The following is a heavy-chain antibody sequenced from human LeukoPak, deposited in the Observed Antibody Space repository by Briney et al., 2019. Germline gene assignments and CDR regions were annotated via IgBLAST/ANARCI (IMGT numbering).Heavy chain of an antibody. CDR1: GFTFDDYA. J-gene: IGHJ2*01. D-gene: IGHD6-13*01. CDR3: AKGFGSRYSSSWYRQRPSITGTPDL. CDR2: ISWNSGSI. Sequence: TGGSLRLSCAASGFTFDDYAMHWVRQAPGKGLEWVSGISWNSGSIGYADSVKGRFTISRDNAKNSLYLQMNSLRAEDTALYYCAKGFGSRYSSSWYRQRPSITGTPDLWGRGTLDTVSS. V-gene: IGHV3-9*01.